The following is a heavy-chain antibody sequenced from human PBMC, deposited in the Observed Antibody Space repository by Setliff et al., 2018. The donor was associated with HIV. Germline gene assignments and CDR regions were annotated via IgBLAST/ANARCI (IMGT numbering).Heavy chain of an antibody. J-gene: IGHJ4*02. D-gene: IGHD6-6*01. CDR2: INSDGTII. V-gene: IGHV3-74*01. CDR1: GFTLSTYW. Sequence: PGGSLRLSCAASGFTLSTYWMHWVRQPPGKGLVWVSRINSDGTIINYADSVKGRFTISRDNARNTLSLQMNSLGAEDTAMYYCVRDRHIVARYFDNWGQGTLVTVSS. CDR3: VRDRHIVARYFDN.